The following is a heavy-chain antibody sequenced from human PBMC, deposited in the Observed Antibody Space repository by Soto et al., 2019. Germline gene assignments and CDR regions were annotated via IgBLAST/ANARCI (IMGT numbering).Heavy chain of an antibody. CDR3: ARTVARDYYYKGVDV. V-gene: IGHV6-1*01. CDR2: TYYRSQWYN. J-gene: IGHJ6*02. Sequence: PSQTLSLTCAISGDSVSTNSATWDWIRQSPSRGLEWLGRTYYRSQWYNDYAVSVKGRIIINPDTSKNQFSLQLSSVTPEDTAVYYCARTVARDYYYKGVDVWGQGTTVTV. CDR1: GDSVSTNSAT. D-gene: IGHD6-19*01.